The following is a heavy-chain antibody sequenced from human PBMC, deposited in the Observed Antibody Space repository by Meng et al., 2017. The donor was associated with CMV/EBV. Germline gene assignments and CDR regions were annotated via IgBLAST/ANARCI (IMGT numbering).Heavy chain of an antibody. CDR3: ARAVVPDATFDP. Sequence: ASVKVSCKSSGYTFTGYHMHWVRQAPRQQLEWMGWINPNSGGTNYAQRFQGRVTMTRDTSISTAYMELSRLTSEDTAVYYCARAVVPDATFDPWGQGTLVTVSS. J-gene: IGHJ5*02. CDR1: GYTFTGYH. CDR2: INPNSGGT. V-gene: IGHV1-2*02. D-gene: IGHD2-2*01.